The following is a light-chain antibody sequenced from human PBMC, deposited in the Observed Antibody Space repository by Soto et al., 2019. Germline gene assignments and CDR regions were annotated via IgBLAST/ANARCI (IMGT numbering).Light chain of an antibody. J-gene: IGKJ5*01. CDR1: QSLTNIY. CDR3: QQYGTSEII. V-gene: IGKV3-20*01. Sequence: EIVLTQSPATLSLSPGNRATLSCRASQSLTNIYIAWYQVKPSQAPRLLIYDTSSRATGIPDRFSGSGSGTDFTLTITRLEPEDFAVFYCQQYGTSEIIFGQGTRLEIK. CDR2: DTS.